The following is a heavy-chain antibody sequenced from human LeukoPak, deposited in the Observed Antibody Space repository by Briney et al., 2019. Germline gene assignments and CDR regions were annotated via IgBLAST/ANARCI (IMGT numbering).Heavy chain of an antibody. V-gene: IGHV3-30*02. J-gene: IGHJ6*03. CDR1: TFTFSSYN. D-gene: IGHD1-7*01. CDR2: IWYGGSNK. Sequence: PGGSLRLSCAASTFTFSSYNMNWVRQAPGKGLEWVAVIWYGGSNKYYADSVKGRFTISRDNSKNTLYLQMNSLRAEDTAVYYCAKGAHSGNWNFHHMDVWGKGTTVTVSS. CDR3: AKGAHSGNWNFHHMDV.